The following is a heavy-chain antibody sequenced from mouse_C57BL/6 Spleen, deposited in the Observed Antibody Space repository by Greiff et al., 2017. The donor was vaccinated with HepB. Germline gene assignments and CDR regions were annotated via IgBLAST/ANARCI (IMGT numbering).Heavy chain of an antibody. CDR2: ISDGGSYT. CDR1: GFTFSSYA. J-gene: IGHJ2*01. V-gene: IGHV5-4*03. Sequence: EVMLVESGGGLVKPGGSLKLSCAASGFTFSSYAMSWVRQTPEKRLEWVATISDGGSYTYYPDNVKGRFTISRDNAKNNLYLQMSHLKSEDTAMYYCARGGGYDYDVHFDYWGQGTTLTVSS. CDR3: ARGGGYDYDVHFDY. D-gene: IGHD2-4*01.